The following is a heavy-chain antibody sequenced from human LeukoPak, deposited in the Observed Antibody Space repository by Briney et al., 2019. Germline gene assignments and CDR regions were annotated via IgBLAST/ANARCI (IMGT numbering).Heavy chain of an antibody. J-gene: IGHJ6*02. D-gene: IGHD6-13*01. CDR1: GYTFTGYY. Sequence: ASVRLSCTASGYTFTGYYMHWVRQAPGQGLEWMGWINPNSGGTNYAQKFQGRVTMTRDTSISTAYMELSRLRSDDTAVYYCARVPGYSSSWYYYYGMDVWGQGTTVTVSS. CDR2: INPNSGGT. V-gene: IGHV1-2*02. CDR3: ARVPGYSSSWYYYYGMDV.